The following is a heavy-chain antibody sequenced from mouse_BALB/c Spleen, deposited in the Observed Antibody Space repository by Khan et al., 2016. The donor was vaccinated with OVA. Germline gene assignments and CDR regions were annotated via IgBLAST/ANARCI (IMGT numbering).Heavy chain of an antibody. D-gene: IGHD2-1*01. CDR1: GFTFSTYA. Sequence: EVMLVESGGGLVKPGGSLKLSCAASGFTFSTYAMSWVRQTPEKRLEWVATISSDGDYTYYPDNVTGRFTISRDNAKNTLYLQMSSLRYEDTAMYYCARSAYGNFAYWGQGTLVTVSA. V-gene: IGHV5-9-1*01. CDR2: ISSDGDYT. J-gene: IGHJ3*01. CDR3: ARSAYGNFAY.